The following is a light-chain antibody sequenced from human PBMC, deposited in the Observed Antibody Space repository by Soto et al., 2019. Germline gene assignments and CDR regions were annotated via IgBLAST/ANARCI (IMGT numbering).Light chain of an antibody. CDR3: QPSFRLVP. Sequence: DIQLTQSPSCLSSSVGDRVTSTCRASQGISSSLAWYQQRAGKAPKFLIYAAPTLQSGAPSRFSGSGSATEFALPISTLHPEDFAPYYRQPSFRLVPFAQGTKVDIK. J-gene: IGKJ1*01. CDR2: AAP. V-gene: IGKV1-9*01. CDR1: QGISSS.